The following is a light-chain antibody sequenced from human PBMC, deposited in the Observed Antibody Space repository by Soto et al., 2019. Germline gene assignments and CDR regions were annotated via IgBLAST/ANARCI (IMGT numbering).Light chain of an antibody. V-gene: IGLV1-40*01. J-gene: IGLJ1*01. CDR2: DVS. CDR1: SSNIGAGFD. Sequence: QSVLTQPPSVSGAPGQRVTISCTGSSSNIGAGFDVHWYHQIAGTAPKLMIYDVSKRPSGVPDRFSGSKSGNTASLTISGLQAEDEADYYCCSYAGSSYVFGTGTKLTVL. CDR3: CSYAGSSYV.